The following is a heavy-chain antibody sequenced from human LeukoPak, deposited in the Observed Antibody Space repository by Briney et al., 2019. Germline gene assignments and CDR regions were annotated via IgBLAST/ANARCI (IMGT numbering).Heavy chain of an antibody. J-gene: IGHJ3*02. CDR1: GFTFSSYG. D-gene: IGHD3-22*01. CDR3: ARFYYYDSSGSKGDAFDI. Sequence: GGSLRLSCAASGFTFSSYGMHWVRQAPGKGLEWVAFIRYDGSNKYYADSVKGRFTISRDNSKNTLYLQMNSLRAEDTAAYYCARFYYYDSSGSKGDAFDIWGQGTMVTVSS. V-gene: IGHV3-30*02. CDR2: IRYDGSNK.